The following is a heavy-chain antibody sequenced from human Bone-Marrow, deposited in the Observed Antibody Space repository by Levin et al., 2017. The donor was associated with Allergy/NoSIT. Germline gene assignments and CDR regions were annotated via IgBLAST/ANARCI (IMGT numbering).Heavy chain of an antibody. CDR2: MTWNRGRI. CDR1: GFTITDHA. J-gene: IGHJ3*02. CDR3: ARSRPGTDAFDI. D-gene: IGHD1-14*01. V-gene: IGHV3-9*01. Sequence: PGGSLRLSCVASGFTITDHAMHWVRQAPGKGLEWVSDMTWNRGRIDYADSVKGRFTISRDDAKNSLYLQMNSLRGEDTAFYYCARSRPGTDAFDIWGQGTMVTVSS.